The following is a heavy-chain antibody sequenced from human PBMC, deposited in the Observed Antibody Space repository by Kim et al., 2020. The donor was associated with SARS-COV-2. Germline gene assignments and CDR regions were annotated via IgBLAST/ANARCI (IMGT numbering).Heavy chain of an antibody. CDR2: IRSKAYGGTT. D-gene: IGHD4-17*01. CDR1: GFTFGDYA. CDR3: TRTVTPNPFDY. J-gene: IGHJ4*02. Sequence: GGSLRLSCTASGFTFGDYAMSWFRQAPGKGLEWVGFIRSKAYGGTTEYAASVKGRFTISRDDSKSIAYLQMNSLKTEDTAVYYCTRTVTPNPFDYWGQGTLVTVSS. V-gene: IGHV3-49*03.